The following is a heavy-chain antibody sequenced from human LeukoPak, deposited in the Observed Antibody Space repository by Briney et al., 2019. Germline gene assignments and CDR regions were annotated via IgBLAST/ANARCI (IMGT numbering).Heavy chain of an antibody. V-gene: IGHV3-33*06. CDR3: AKRGVVIRVILVGFHKEAYYFDS. J-gene: IGHJ4*02. CDR2: IWYDGSNK. Sequence: GGSLRLSCAASGFTFSSYGMHGVRQAPGKGLEWVAVIWYDGSNKYYADSVKGRFTISRDNSKNTLYLQMNSLRAEDTAVYFCAKRGVVIRVILVGFHKEAYYFDSWGQGALVTVSS. D-gene: IGHD3-22*01. CDR1: GFTFSSYG.